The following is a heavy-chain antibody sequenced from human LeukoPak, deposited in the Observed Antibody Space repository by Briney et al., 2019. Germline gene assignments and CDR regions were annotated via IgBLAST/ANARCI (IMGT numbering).Heavy chain of an antibody. Sequence: SVKVSCKASGGTFSSYAISWVRQAPGQGLEWMGGIIPIFGTANYAQKFQGRVTITADESTSTAYMELSSLRSEDTAVYYCTTYGSGRKFDYWGQGILVTVSS. D-gene: IGHD3-10*01. CDR1: GGTFSSYA. CDR2: IIPIFGTA. J-gene: IGHJ4*02. V-gene: IGHV1-69*13. CDR3: TTYGSGRKFDY.